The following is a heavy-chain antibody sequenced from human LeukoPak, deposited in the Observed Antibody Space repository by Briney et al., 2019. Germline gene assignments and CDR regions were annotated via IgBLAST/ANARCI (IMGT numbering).Heavy chain of an antibody. Sequence: SETLSLTCTVFGGSIGSSSYFWGWIRQPPGKGLEWIGSIYYSGTTYNNPSLKSRVTISVDTSKRQFSLKLSSVTAAGTSVYYCARQQATGLELRRGYLDSWGQGTMVTVSS. J-gene: IGHJ4*02. CDR2: IYYSGTT. D-gene: IGHD1-7*01. V-gene: IGHV4-39*01. CDR3: ARQQATGLELRRGYLDS. CDR1: GGSIGSSSYF.